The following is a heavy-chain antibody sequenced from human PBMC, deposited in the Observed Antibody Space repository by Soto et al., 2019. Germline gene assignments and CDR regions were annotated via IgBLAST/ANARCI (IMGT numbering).Heavy chain of an antibody. CDR2: IYYSGST. D-gene: IGHD3-9*01. J-gene: IGHJ4*02. CDR1: GGSITSGDYY. V-gene: IGHV4-30-4*01. CDR3: ARVMYDILTGYYAHDC. Sequence: PSETLSLTCAVSGGSITSGDYYWGWIRQPPGKGLEWITYIYYSGSTYYNPSLKSRVTISVDTSKNQFSLNLSSVTAADTAVYYCARVMYDILTGYYAHDCWGQGTLVTVSS.